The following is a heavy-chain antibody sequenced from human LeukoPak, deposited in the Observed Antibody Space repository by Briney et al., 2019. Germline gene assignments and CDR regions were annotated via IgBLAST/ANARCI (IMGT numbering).Heavy chain of an antibody. CDR3: ARGRFLEWLRLSPQRDNWFDP. D-gene: IGHD3-3*01. Sequence: SQTLSLTCTVSGGSISSGGYYWSWIRQHPGKGLEWIGYIYYSGSTYYNPSLKSRVTISVDTSKNQFSLKLSSVTAADTAVYYCARGRFLEWLRLSPQRDNWFDPWGQGTLVTVSS. CDR1: GGSISSGGYY. J-gene: IGHJ5*02. CDR2: IYYSGST. V-gene: IGHV4-31*03.